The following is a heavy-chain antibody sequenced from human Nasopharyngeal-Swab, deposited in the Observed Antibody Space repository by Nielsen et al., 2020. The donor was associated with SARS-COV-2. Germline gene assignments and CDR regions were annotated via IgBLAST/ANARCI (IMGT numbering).Heavy chain of an antibody. CDR2: IGTAGDT. D-gene: IGHD5-12*01. J-gene: IGHJ6*02. V-gene: IGHV3-13*01. CDR1: GFTFSSYD. CDR3: ARAGVATSYYYSYVMAV. Sequence: GESLKISCAASGFTFSSYDMHWVRQATGKGLEWVSAIGTAGDTYYQGSVKGRFTISRENAKNSLYLQMNSLRAGDTAVYYCARAGVATSYYYSYVMAVWGQGTTVTVSS.